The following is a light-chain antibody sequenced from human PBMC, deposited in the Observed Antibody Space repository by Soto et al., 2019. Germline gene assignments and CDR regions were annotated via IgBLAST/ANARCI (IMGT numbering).Light chain of an antibody. Sequence: DIQMTQSPSSLSASVGDRVTITCQASQDISNYLNWYQQKPGKAPKLLIYDASNLETGVPSRFSGSGSGTDFTFTISSLQPEDIATYYCQQRSNWPWTFGQGTKVDIK. CDR3: QQRSNWPWT. CDR2: DAS. V-gene: IGKV1-33*01. CDR1: QDISNY. J-gene: IGKJ1*01.